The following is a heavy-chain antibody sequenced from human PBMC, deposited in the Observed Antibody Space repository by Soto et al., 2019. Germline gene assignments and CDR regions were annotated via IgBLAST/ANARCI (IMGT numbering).Heavy chain of an antibody. CDR2: IWYDGSNK. CDR1: GFTFSSYG. CDR3: ARDRGGDIVVVTAMHFDY. V-gene: IGHV3-33*01. D-gene: IGHD2-21*02. J-gene: IGHJ4*02. Sequence: PGGSLRLSCAASGFTFSSYGMHWVRQAPGKGLEWVAVIWYDGSNKYYADSVKGRFTISRDNSKNTLYLQMNSLRAEDTAVYYCARDRGGDIVVVTAMHFDYWGQGTLVTVSS.